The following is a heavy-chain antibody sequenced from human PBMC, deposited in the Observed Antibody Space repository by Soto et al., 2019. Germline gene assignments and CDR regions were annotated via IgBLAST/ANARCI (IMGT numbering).Heavy chain of an antibody. D-gene: IGHD3-22*01. CDR1: GFTFRSYA. CDR3: VRGHMIGVGSDAFDI. Sequence: QVHLVESGGGVVQPGSSLRLSCEASGFTFRSYAMHWVRQAPGKGLEWVTMISYDGANKYYADAVKGRFTISRDTSQDRLYLEMKSLRTEDTAVYKCVRGHMIGVGSDAFDIWGQGTMVIVSS. V-gene: IGHV3-30-3*01. CDR2: ISYDGANK. J-gene: IGHJ3*02.